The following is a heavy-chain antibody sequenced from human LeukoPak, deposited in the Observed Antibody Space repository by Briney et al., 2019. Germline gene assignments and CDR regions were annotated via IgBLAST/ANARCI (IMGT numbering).Heavy chain of an antibody. CDR3: AKDRQSGSPRFSHYFDP. J-gene: IGHJ4*02. D-gene: IGHD1-26*01. Sequence: GGSLRLSCAASGFTFSSYAMNWVRQAPGKGLEWVSGISDTGSGTHYADSVKGRFTISRDNSKNTLYLQMNSLRAEDTAVYYCAKDRQSGSPRFSHYFDPWGQGTVVTVSS. CDR2: ISDTGSGT. V-gene: IGHV3-23*01. CDR1: GFTFSSYA.